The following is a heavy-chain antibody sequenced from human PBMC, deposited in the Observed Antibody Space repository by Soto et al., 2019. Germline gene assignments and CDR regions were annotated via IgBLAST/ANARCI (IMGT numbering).Heavy chain of an antibody. Sequence: QVQLVESGGGVVQPGRSLRLSCAASGFGFSSYALHWVRQAPGKGLEWVALISYDGSNKHYADSVKGRFTISRDDSKNTLYLQMNSLRAEDTAVYYCARPFDPSETYHYYYGLDVWGQGTTVTVSS. CDR2: ISYDGSNK. D-gene: IGHD3-9*01. V-gene: IGHV3-30-3*01. CDR3: ARPFDPSETYHYYYGLDV. J-gene: IGHJ6*02. CDR1: GFGFSSYA.